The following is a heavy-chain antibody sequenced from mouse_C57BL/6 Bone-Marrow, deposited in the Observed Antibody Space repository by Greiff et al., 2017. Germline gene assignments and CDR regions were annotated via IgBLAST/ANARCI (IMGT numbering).Heavy chain of an antibody. Sequence: VQLQQSGPELVKPEASVKISCKASGYSFTGYYMNWVKQSPEKSLEWIGEINPSTGGTTYNQKFKAKATLTVDKSSSTAYMQLKSLTSEDSAVYYCARDYGSSYWGQGTTLTVSS. J-gene: IGHJ2*01. CDR2: INPSTGGT. V-gene: IGHV1-42*01. CDR3: ARDYGSSY. CDR1: GYSFTGYY. D-gene: IGHD1-1*01.